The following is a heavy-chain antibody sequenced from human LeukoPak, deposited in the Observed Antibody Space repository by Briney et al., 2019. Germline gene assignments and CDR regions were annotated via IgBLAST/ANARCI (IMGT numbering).Heavy chain of an antibody. D-gene: IGHD2-2*02. Sequence: GGSLRLSCAASGFTFNGYAMSWVRQAPGKGLEWVSAISPTGAGTYYADSVKGLFTISRDNSKNTLYLQMNSLRAGDTAVYYCAKYTERAFDIWGQGTMVTVSS. CDR3: AKYTERAFDI. CDR1: GFTFNGYA. V-gene: IGHV3-23*01. CDR2: ISPTGAGT. J-gene: IGHJ3*02.